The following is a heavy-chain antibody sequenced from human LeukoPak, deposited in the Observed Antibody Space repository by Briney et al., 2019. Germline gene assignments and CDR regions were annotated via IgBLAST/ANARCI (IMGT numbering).Heavy chain of an antibody. CDR1: GFTFNNYA. J-gene: IGHJ5*02. CDR3: TRDFWSGYSIDP. Sequence: PGGSLRLSCAASGFTFNNYAMSWVRQAPGKGLEWVSAISSSGDITFYADSVKGRFTISRDNSRYTLYLQMNSLKTEDTAVYYCTRDFWSGYSIDPWGQGTLVTVSS. D-gene: IGHD3-3*01. CDR2: ISSSGDIT. V-gene: IGHV3-23*01.